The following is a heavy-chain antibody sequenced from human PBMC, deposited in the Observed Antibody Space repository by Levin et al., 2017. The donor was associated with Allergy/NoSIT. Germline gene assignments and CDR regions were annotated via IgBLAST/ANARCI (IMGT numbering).Heavy chain of an antibody. CDR2: ISNDENYK. J-gene: IGHJ4*02. CDR3: AKDRGPRTLFDY. V-gene: IGHV3-30*18. Sequence: PGGSLRLSCAASGFTFSSYGMHWVRQAPGQGLEWVAVISNDENYKFYIDSVKGRFTISRDNSKSTLSLQMNSLRPEDTAVYYCAKDRGPRTLFDYWGQGTLVTVSS. CDR1: GFTFSSYG.